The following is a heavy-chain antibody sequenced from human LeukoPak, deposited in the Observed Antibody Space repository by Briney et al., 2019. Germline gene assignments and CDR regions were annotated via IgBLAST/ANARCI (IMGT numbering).Heavy chain of an antibody. Sequence: GSSVNVSRMDCVGTFHSYAISLVRQDPGQGLEWIGRICPIFGTANYEQKFQRKVTITTDETTGTAYMELSSLRSDDTAVYYCARDPSPIAVAVAFDIWGQGTMVTVSS. CDR3: ARDPSPIAVAVAFDI. V-gene: IGHV1-69*05. D-gene: IGHD6-19*01. CDR1: VGTFHSYA. CDR2: ICPIFGTA. J-gene: IGHJ3*02.